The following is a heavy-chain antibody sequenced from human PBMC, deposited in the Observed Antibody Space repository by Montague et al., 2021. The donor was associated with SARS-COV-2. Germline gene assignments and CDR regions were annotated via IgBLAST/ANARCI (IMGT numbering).Heavy chain of an antibody. CDR3: ARAYCGGDCYFYWYFDL. V-gene: IGHV6-1*01. D-gene: IGHD2-21*02. J-gene: IGHJ2*01. CDR2: TYYRYKWYN. CDR1: GDSVSSNMAT. Sequence: CAISGDSVSSNMATWKWIRQAPSTGLEWLGRTYYRYKWYNDYAVSVKSRVIINPDTSNNRISLQLNSVTPEDTAAYYCARAYCGGDCYFYWYFDLWGRGTLVTVSS.